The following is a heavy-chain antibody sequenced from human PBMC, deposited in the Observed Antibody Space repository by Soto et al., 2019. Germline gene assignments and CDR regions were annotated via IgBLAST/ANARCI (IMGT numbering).Heavy chain of an antibody. CDR3: ARKGRAVSSYYFDY. D-gene: IGHD3-10*01. CDR1: GITFSSYA. J-gene: IGHJ4*02. V-gene: IGHV3-64*01. CDR2: ISSIGGST. Sequence: GGSLILSCAPSGITFSSYASNWLRKAPGKGLEYVSSISSIGGSTYYANSVKGRFTISRDNSKNTLYLQMGSLRPGDMAVYYCARKGRAVSSYYFDYWGQGT.